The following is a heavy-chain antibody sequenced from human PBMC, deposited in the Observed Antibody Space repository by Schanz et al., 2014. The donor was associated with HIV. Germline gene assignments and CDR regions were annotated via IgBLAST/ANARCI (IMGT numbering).Heavy chain of an antibody. J-gene: IGHJ6*02. Sequence: QVQLVQSGAEVKKPGASVKFSCKASGYTFTIYDINWVRQAPGQGLEWMGLICAYKGNTNYAQKLQGRVTMTTDTSTNTAYMELRRLRSDDTAVYYCARWGRGCSGGSCYWGYYGMDVWGQGTTVTVSS. D-gene: IGHD2-15*01. CDR2: ICAYKGNT. V-gene: IGHV1-18*01. CDR1: GYTFTIYD. CDR3: ARWGRGCSGGSCYWGYYGMDV.